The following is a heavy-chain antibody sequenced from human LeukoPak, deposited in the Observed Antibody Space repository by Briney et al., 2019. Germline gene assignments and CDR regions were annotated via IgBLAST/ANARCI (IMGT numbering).Heavy chain of an antibody. CDR2: IYYSGIT. Sequence: SETLSLTCSVSGDSISSFYWSWIRQSPGKGLAWIGYIYYSGITNYNPSLKSRVTISVHTSKTQFSLRLTSVTAADTAVYYCARARYYDRIRGDAFDIWGQGTMVAVSS. CDR3: ARARYYDRIRGDAFDI. D-gene: IGHD3-22*01. J-gene: IGHJ3*02. CDR1: GDSISSFY. V-gene: IGHV4-59*13.